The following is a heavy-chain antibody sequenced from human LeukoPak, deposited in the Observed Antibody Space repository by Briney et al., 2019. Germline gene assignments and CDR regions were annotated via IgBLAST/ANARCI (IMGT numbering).Heavy chain of an antibody. J-gene: IGHJ4*02. D-gene: IGHD6-13*01. Sequence: SETLSLTCNVSGGXISSYYCSWIRQPPGKGLEWIGYIYYSGSTNYNPSLKSRVTISVDTSKNQFSLKLSSVTAADTAVYYCASGNFDYWGQGTLVTVSS. V-gene: IGHV4-59*01. CDR3: ASGNFDY. CDR2: IYYSGST. CDR1: GGXISSYY.